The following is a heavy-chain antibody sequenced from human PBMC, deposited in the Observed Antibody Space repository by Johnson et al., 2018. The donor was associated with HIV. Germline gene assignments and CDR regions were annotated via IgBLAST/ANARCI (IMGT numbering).Heavy chain of an antibody. CDR1: GFTFSSYW. J-gene: IGHJ3*02. CDR3: ARDTSGEGRAFDI. Sequence: VPLVESGGGLVQPGGSLRLSCAASGFTFSSYWMSWVRQAPGKGLEWVANIKQDGREKYYVDSVKGRFSISRDNAKNSLDLQMNSLRAEDTAVYYCARDTSGEGRAFDIWGQGTMVTVSS. CDR2: IKQDGREK. V-gene: IGHV3-7*05. D-gene: IGHD3-10*01.